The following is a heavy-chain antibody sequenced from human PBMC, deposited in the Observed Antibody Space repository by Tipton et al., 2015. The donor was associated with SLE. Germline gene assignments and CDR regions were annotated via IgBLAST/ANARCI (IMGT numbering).Heavy chain of an antibody. V-gene: IGHV1-2*02. CDR2: INPNSGDT. J-gene: IGHJ3*01. CDR1: GYTFSDYY. Sequence: QLVQSGAEVKKPGASVKVSCKASGYTFSDYYMNWVRQAPGQGLEWIGWINPNSGDTNYAQKFQGRVTMTTDTSISTAYMDLSRLRSDDTAVYYCARWLVPTLDALDFWGHGTMVTVSS. D-gene: IGHD5-12*01. CDR3: ARWLVPTLDALDF.